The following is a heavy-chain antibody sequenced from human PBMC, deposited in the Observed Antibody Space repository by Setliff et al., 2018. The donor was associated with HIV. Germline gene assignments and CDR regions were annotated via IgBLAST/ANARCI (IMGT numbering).Heavy chain of an antibody. D-gene: IGHD2-2*01. J-gene: IGHJ4*02. CDR2: INPDSGGT. CDR1: GYTFTGYY. V-gene: IGHV1-2*06. Sequence: ASVKVSCKASGYTFTGYYMHWVRQAPGQGLEWVGRINPDSGGTNYAQRFQGRVTMTEDTSTDTAYMELSSLRSEDTAVYYCATGGPLHIVVVPSAKGTTPIDTLDSWGQGTLVTVSS. CDR3: ATGGPLHIVVVPSAKGTTPIDTLDS.